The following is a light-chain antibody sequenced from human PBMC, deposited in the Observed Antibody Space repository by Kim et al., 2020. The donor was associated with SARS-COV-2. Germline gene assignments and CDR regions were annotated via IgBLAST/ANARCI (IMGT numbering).Light chain of an antibody. V-gene: IGKV3-11*01. CDR2: DTS. CDR1: QSVSSY. J-gene: IGKJ2*01. CDR3: QQRSHWLYS. Sequence: SLSPGERATLSCRASQSVSSYLAWYQQRPGQAPRLLIYDTSTRATGIPARFSGSGSGTDFTLTISSLEPEDFAVYYCQQRSHWLYSFGQGTKLEI.